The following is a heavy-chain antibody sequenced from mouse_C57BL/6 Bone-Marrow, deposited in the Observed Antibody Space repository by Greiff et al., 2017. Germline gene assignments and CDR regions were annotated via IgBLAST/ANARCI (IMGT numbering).Heavy chain of an antibody. V-gene: IGHV2-5*01. CDR1: GFSLTSYG. J-gene: IGHJ1*03. CDR2: IWRGGST. CDR3: AKRNWDDWYFDV. D-gene: IGHD4-1*01. Sequence: VQLQQSGPGLVQPSQSLSITCTVSGFSLTSYGVHWVRQSPGKGLEWLGVIWRGGSTDYNAAFMSRLSITKDNSKSQVFFNMNSLQADDTAIYYGAKRNWDDWYFDVWGTGTTVTVSS.